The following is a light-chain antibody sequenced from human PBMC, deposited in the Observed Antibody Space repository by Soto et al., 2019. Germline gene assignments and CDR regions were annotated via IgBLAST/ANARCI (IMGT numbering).Light chain of an antibody. CDR2: GAS. CDR3: HQDGTLYS. Sequence: ELVLTQSPGTLSLSPGERATLSCRASQSVSSSYLAWYQQKPGQAPSLLIYGASSRATGIPDRFSGSGSGTDFTLTISTLEPEDFAVYYYHQDGTLYSFCEETKLEIK. CDR1: QSVSSSY. J-gene: IGKJ2*01. V-gene: IGKV3-20*01.